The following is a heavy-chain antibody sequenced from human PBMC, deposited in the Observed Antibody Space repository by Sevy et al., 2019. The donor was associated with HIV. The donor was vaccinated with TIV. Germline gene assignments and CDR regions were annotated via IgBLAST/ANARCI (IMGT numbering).Heavy chain of an antibody. J-gene: IGHJ6*02. CDR1: GFTFSTYA. Sequence: GGSLRLSCAASGFTFSTYAMSWVRQAPGKGLEWVSAISGSAGSTYYADLVKGRFTISRDKSKNTLYLQMNSLRAEDTAVYYCARGMILEGSWYGMDVWGQGTTVTVSS. V-gene: IGHV3-23*01. CDR2: ISGSAGST. D-gene: IGHD3-3*01. CDR3: ARGMILEGSWYGMDV.